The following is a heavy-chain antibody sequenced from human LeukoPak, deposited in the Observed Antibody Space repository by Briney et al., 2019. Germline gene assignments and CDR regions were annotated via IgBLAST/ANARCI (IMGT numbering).Heavy chain of an antibody. CDR1: GFTFNIYS. CDR3: ARSVEGHFDY. V-gene: IGHV3-48*02. J-gene: IGHJ4*02. D-gene: IGHD2-21*01. CDR2: ITSNLANI. Sequence: PGGSLRLSCAASGFTFNIYSMNWVRQAPGKGLEWISYITSNLANIPYADSVRGRFTISRDNAGKSLFLHMNSLRDDETAVYYCARSVEGHFDYWGQGTLVTVSS.